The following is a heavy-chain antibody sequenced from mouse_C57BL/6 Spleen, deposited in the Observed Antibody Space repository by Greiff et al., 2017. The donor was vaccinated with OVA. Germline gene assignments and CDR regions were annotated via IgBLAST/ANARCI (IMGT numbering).Heavy chain of an antibody. CDR2: IYPGSGST. V-gene: IGHV1-55*01. Sequence: QVQLQQPGAELVKPGASVKMSCKASGYTFTSYWITWVKQRPGQGLEWIGDIYPGSGSTNYNEKFKSKATLTVDTSSSTAYMQLSSLTSEDSAVYYCARRRNSNYSLHFDYWGQGTTLTVSS. D-gene: IGHD2-5*01. CDR3: ARRRNSNYSLHFDY. J-gene: IGHJ2*01. CDR1: GYTFTSYW.